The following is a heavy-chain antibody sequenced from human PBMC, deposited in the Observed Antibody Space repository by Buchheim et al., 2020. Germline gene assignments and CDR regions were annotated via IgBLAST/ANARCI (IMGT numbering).Heavy chain of an antibody. CDR2: ISGSLSST. CDR1: EFTFNNYA. CDR3: AKGVCAGVPAACHAFDL. V-gene: IGHV3-23*01. Sequence: EVHLLEFGGGLVQPGGSLRLSCAASEFTFNNYAMSWFRQAPGRGLEWVSLISGSLSSTYYADSVKGRFTISRDNSKNTLFLQMNSLRVEDTAVYYCAKGVCAGVPAACHAFDLWGQGT. D-gene: IGHD2-2*01. J-gene: IGHJ3*01.